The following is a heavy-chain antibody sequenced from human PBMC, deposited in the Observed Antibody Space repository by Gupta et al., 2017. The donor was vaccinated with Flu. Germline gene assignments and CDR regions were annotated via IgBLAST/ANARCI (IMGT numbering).Heavy chain of an antibody. CDR1: GGSISSGGYY. CDR3: AGAWGYSGYDRSDGTQPFDY. J-gene: IGHJ4*02. D-gene: IGHD5-12*01. V-gene: IGHV4-31*03. CDR2: IYYSGST. Sequence: QVQLQESGPGLVKPSQTLSLTCTVSGGSISSGGYYWSWIRQHPGKGLEWIGYIYYSGSTYYNPSLKSRVTISVDTSKNQFSLKLSSVTAADTAVYYCAGAWGYSGYDRSDGTQPFDYWGQGTLVTVSS.